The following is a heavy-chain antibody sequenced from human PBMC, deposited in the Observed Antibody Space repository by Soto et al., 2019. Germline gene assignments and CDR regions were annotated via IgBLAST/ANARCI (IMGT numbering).Heavy chain of an antibody. CDR2: IYYSGST. D-gene: IGHD5-12*01. Sequence: TSETLSLTCTVSGGSISSGDYYWSWIRQPPGKGLEWIGYIYYSGSTYYNPSLKSRVTISVDTSKNQFSLKLSSVTAADTAVYYCARGATPHYFDYWGQGTLVTVSS. CDR1: GGSISSGDYY. CDR3: ARGATPHYFDY. J-gene: IGHJ4*02. V-gene: IGHV4-30-4*01.